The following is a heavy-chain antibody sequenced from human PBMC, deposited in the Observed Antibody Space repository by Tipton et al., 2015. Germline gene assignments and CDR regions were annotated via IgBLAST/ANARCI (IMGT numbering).Heavy chain of an antibody. Sequence: QSGPEVKKPGESLRISCKASGYPFRNYWIAWVRQLPGKGPELMGIIYPGDSDTRYTPSFEGQVTMSVDESISTAHLQWSSLRASDSAMFYCARQRDDYFDLWGQGTLVTVSA. V-gene: IGHV5-51*01. CDR3: ARQRDDYFDL. CDR2: IYPGDSDT. J-gene: IGHJ4*02. D-gene: IGHD2-21*02. CDR1: GYPFRNYW.